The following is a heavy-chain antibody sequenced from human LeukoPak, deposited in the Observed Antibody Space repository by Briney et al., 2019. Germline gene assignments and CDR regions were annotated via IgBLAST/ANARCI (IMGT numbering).Heavy chain of an antibody. D-gene: IGHD3-9*01. CDR3: ARTYYDILTGYNPYFDY. J-gene: IGHJ4*02. Sequence: GGSLRLSCAASGFTFSSYAMNWVRQAPGKGLEWVSSITASSTAIYSADSVKGRFTISRDNAKNFLYLQMNSLRAEDTAVYYCARTYYDILTGYNPYFDYWGQGILVTVSS. CDR1: GFTFSSYA. CDR2: ITASSTAI. V-gene: IGHV3-21*01.